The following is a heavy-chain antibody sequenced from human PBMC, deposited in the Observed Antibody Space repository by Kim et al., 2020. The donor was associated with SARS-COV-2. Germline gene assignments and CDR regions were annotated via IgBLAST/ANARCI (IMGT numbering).Heavy chain of an antibody. CDR1: GFTVSSNY. D-gene: IGHD3-10*01. CDR2: IYSGGST. V-gene: IGHV3-66*01. Sequence: GGSLRLSCAASGFTVSSNYMRWVSQAPGKGLEWVSVIYSGGSTYYADSEKGRFTISRDNSKNTLYLQMNSLRAEDTAVYYCARARYYFGSGSYYSTYYFDYWGQGTLVTVSS. J-gene: IGHJ4*02. CDR3: ARARYYFGSGSYYSTYYFDY.